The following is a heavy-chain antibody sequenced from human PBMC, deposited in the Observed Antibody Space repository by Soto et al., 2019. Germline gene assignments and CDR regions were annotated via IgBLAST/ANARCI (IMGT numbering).Heavy chain of an antibody. CDR3: ARGGYSSSNYYYYGMDV. CDR2: IWYDGSNK. D-gene: IGHD6-13*01. J-gene: IGHJ6*02. V-gene: IGHV3-33*01. CDR1: GFTFSSYG. Sequence: QVQLVESGGGVVQPGRSLRLSCAASGFTFSSYGMHWVRQAPGKGLEWVAVIWYDGSNKYYADSVKGRFTISRDNSKNTLYLLMNSLRAEDTAVYYSARGGYSSSNYYYYGMDVWGQGTTVTVSS.